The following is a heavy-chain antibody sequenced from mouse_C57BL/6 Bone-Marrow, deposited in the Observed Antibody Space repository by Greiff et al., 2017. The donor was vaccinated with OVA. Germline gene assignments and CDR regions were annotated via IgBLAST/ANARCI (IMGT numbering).Heavy chain of an antibody. V-gene: IGHV5-4*01. CDR2: ISDGGSYT. CDR3: ARDRAVVAGDWYFDV. CDR1: GFTFSSYA. J-gene: IGHJ1*03. Sequence: EVKLMESGGGLVKPGGSLKLSCAASGFTFSSYAMSWVRQTPEKRLEWVATISDGGSYTYYPDNVKGRFTISRDNAKNNLYLQMSHLKSEDTAMYYCARDRAVVAGDWYFDVWGTGTTVTVSS. D-gene: IGHD1-1*01.